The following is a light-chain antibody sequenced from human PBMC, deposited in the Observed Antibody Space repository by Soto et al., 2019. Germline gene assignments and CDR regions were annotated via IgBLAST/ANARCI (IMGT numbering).Light chain of an antibody. Sequence: QSVLTQPPSVSAAPGQKVTISCSGSSSNIGNNYVSWYQQLPGTAPKLLIYENNKRPSGIPDRFSGSKSGTSATLGITGLRPGGEANYYGGTGDGSLGAGVVFGGGTTSTVL. CDR2: ENN. CDR1: SSNIGNNY. CDR3: GTGDGSLGAGVV. J-gene: IGLJ2*01. V-gene: IGLV1-51*02.